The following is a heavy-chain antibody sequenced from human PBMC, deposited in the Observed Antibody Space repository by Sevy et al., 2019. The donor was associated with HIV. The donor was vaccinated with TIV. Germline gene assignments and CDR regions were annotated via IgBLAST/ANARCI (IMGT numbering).Heavy chain of an antibody. D-gene: IGHD3-22*01. Sequence: ASVKVSCMVSGYTLSELSMHWVRQAPGKGLEWMGSFDPEDDEKIYAQKFQGRVTMTEDTSTDTAYMELNNLRSEDTAVYYCATTKDYYDSSGSPFDYWGQGTLVTVSS. CDR3: ATTKDYYDSSGSPFDY. CDR1: GYTLSELS. V-gene: IGHV1-24*01. CDR2: FDPEDDEK. J-gene: IGHJ4*02.